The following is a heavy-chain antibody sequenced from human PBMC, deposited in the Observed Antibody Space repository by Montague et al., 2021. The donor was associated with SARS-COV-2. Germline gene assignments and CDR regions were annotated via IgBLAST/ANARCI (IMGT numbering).Heavy chain of an antibody. Sequence: CAISGDSVWSNAAAWNWIRQSPSGGLEWLGRTSYRSKWTSDYATSVEGRISIDPDTSKNQFFLHLGSVTPEDTGVYYCVRDTGSAQAGFDAWGQGTLVTVSS. CDR3: VRDTGSAQAGFDA. V-gene: IGHV6-1*01. CDR1: GDSVWSNAAA. J-gene: IGHJ4*02. D-gene: IGHD4-17*01. CDR2: TSYRSKWTS.